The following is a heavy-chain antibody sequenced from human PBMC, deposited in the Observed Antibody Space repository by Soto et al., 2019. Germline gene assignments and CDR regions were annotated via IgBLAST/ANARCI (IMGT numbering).Heavy chain of an antibody. V-gene: IGHV1-69*13. CDR2: IIPIFGTA. CDR3: ARGGSYGSFCFDY. D-gene: IGHD5-18*01. J-gene: IGHJ4*02. CDR1: GGTFSSYA. Sequence: ASVKVSCKASGGTFSSYAISWVRQAPGQGLEWMGGIIPIFGTANYAQKFQGRVTITADESTSTAYMELGSLRSEDTAVYYCARGGSYGSFCFDYWGQGTLVTVSS.